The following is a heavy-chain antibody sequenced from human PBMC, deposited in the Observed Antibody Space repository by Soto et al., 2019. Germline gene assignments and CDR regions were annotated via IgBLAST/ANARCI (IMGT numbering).Heavy chain of an antibody. D-gene: IGHD3-3*01. Sequence: ALVKVSCKASGYTFTSYGISGVRQAGLQGLEWMGWISAYNGNTNYAQKLQGRVTMTTDTSTSTAYMELRSLRSDDTAVYYCARDLDYDFWSGYSQLRFMDVWGQGTTVTVSS. CDR1: GYTFTSYG. V-gene: IGHV1-18*04. J-gene: IGHJ6*02. CDR2: ISAYNGNT. CDR3: ARDLDYDFWSGYSQLRFMDV.